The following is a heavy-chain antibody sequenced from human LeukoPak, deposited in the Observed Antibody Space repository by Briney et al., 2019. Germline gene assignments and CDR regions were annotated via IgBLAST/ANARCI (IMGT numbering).Heavy chain of an antibody. CDR2: ISSSSTYI. V-gene: IGHV3-21*01. CDR1: GFTFSSYS. Sequence: GGSLRLSCAGSGFTFSSYSMNWVRQAPGKGLEWVASISSSSTYIYYADSVKGRSTISRDNAKKSLDLQLNSLRAEDTAVYYCARAITAAQYFFDYWGLGTQVTVSS. CDR3: ARAITAAQYFFDY. D-gene: IGHD1-20*01. J-gene: IGHJ4*02.